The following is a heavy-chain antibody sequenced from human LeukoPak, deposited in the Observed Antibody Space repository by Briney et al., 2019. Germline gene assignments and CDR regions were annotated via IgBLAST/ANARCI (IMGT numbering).Heavy chain of an antibody. CDR2: INHSGST. D-gene: IGHD3-3*01. CDR1: GGSFSGYY. J-gene: IGHJ4*02. Sequence: SETLSPTCAVYGGSFSGYYWSWIRQPPGKGLEWIGEINHSGSTNYNPSLKSRVTISVDTSKNQFSLKLSSVTAADTAVYYCARLASKYYDFWNWGQGTLVTVSS. V-gene: IGHV4-34*01. CDR3: ARLASKYYDFWN.